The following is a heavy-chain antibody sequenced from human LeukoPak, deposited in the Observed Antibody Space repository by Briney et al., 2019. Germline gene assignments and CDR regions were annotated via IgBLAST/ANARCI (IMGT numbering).Heavy chain of an antibody. V-gene: IGHV3-7*01. Sequence: SGGSLRLSCAASGFTFSSYWTSWVRQAPGKGLEWVANIKQDGSEKYYVDSVKGRFTISRDNAKNSLYLQMNSLRDEDTAVYYCAKGLLQLWLPHRGFYYFDYWGQGTLVTVSS. J-gene: IGHJ4*02. CDR2: IKQDGSEK. D-gene: IGHD5-18*01. CDR3: AKGLLQLWLPHRGFYYFDY. CDR1: GFTFSSYW.